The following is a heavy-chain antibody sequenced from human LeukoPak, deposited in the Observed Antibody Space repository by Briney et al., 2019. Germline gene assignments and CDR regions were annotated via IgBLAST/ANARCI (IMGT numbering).Heavy chain of an antibody. CDR2: IWYDGSNK. V-gene: IGHV3-33*01. D-gene: IGHD2-2*01. Sequence: GGSLRLSCAASGFTFSSYGMHWVRQAPGKGLEWVAVIWYDGSNKFYADFVKGRFTISRDNSKNTLPLQMNSLRAEDTAVYYCASRSPALDYWGQGTLVTVSS. CDR1: GFTFSSYG. CDR3: ASRSPALDY. J-gene: IGHJ4*02.